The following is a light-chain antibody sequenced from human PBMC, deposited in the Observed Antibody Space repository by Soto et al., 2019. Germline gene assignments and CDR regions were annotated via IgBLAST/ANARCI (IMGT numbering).Light chain of an antibody. V-gene: IGKV1-9*01. J-gene: IGKJ4*01. CDR1: QGISNF. CDR3: QQLESYPST. CDR2: AAS. Sequence: IQLTQSPSSLSASVGDRVTITFRASQGISNFLAWYKQKPGKAPKLLIYAASTLQSGVPSRISGSGSGTDFTLTISSLQPEDFATYYCQQLESYPSTFGGGTKVDIK.